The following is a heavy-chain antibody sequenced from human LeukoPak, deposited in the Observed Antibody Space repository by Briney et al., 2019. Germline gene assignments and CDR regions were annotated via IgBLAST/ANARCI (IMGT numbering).Heavy chain of an antibody. D-gene: IGHD2-2*01. J-gene: IGHJ3*02. CDR3: ARGNQLLWANDGAFDI. V-gene: IGHV3-48*03. CDR1: GFTFSSYE. Sequence: PGGPLRLSCAASGFTFSSYEMNWVRQAPGKGLEWVSYINSSGSTIYYADSVKGRFTISRDNAKNSLYLQMNSLRAEDTAVYYCARGNQLLWANDGAFDIWGQGTMVTVSS. CDR2: INSSGSTI.